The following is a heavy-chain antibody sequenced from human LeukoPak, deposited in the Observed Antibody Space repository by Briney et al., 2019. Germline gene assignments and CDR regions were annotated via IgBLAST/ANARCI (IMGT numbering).Heavy chain of an antibody. CDR1: GYTFTSYG. CDR2: ISAYNGNT. CDR3: AKDPGGYDFWSGYYIPHYYYHMDL. Sequence: ASVKVSCKASGYTFTSYGISWVRQAPGQGLEWMGWISAYNGNTNYAQKLQGRVTMTTDTSTSTAYMELRSLRSDDTAVYYCAKDPGGYDFWSGYYIPHYYYHMDLRGKGTTVPGSS. V-gene: IGHV1-18*01. D-gene: IGHD3-3*01. J-gene: IGHJ6*03.